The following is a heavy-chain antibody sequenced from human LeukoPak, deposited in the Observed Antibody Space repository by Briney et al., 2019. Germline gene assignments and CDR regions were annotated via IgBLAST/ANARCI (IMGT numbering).Heavy chain of an antibody. J-gene: IGHJ6*02. CDR2: IEQDGSEK. V-gene: IGHV3-7*01. D-gene: IGHD2-15*01. CDR3: ARVTYCSGGSCYPWNYYYYGMDV. CDR1: GFTFSSYW. Sequence: GGSLRLSCAASGFTFSSYWMSWVRQAPGKGLEWVANIEQDGSEKYYVDSVKGRFTISRDNAKNSLYLQMKSLRAEDTAVYYCARVTYCSGGSCYPWNYYYYGMDVWGQGTTVTVSS.